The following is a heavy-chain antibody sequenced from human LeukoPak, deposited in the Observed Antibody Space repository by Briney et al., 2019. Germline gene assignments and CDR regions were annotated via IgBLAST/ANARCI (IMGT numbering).Heavy chain of an antibody. V-gene: IGHV1-2*02. Sequence: ASVKVSCKASGYTFTGYYMHWVRQAPGQGLEWMGWINPNGGGTNYAQKFQGRVTMTRDTSISTAYMELSRLRSDDTAVYYCARGSPINIVVVPAAMSYWGQGTLVTVSS. CDR3: ARGSPINIVVVPAAMSY. CDR2: INPNGGGT. CDR1: GYTFTGYY. J-gene: IGHJ4*02. D-gene: IGHD2-2*01.